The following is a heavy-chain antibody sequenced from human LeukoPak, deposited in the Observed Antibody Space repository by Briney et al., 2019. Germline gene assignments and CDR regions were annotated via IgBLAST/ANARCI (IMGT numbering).Heavy chain of an antibody. Sequence: SVKVPCKASGGTFSSYAISWVRQAPGQGLEWMGRIIPIFGTANYAQKFQGRVTITTDESTSTAYMELSSLRSEDTAVYYCASSPGITGTTLDYWGQGTLVTVSS. CDR1: GGTFSSYA. V-gene: IGHV1-69*05. D-gene: IGHD1-7*01. CDR2: IIPIFGTA. J-gene: IGHJ4*02. CDR3: ASSPGITGTTLDY.